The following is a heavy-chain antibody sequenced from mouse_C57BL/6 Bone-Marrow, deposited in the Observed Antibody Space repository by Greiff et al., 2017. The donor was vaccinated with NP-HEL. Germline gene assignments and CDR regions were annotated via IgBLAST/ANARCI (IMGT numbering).Heavy chain of an antibody. J-gene: IGHJ2*01. CDR2: FHPYNDDT. D-gene: IGHD4-1*01. CDR1: GYTFTTYP. Sequence: VKLMESGAELVKPGASVKMSCKASGYTFTTYPIEWMKQNHGKSLEWIGNFHPYNDDTKYNEKFKGKATLTVEKSSSTVYLELSRLTSDDSAVYYCARSNWDERRVFDYWGQGTTLTVSS. CDR3: ARSNWDERRVFDY. V-gene: IGHV1-47*01.